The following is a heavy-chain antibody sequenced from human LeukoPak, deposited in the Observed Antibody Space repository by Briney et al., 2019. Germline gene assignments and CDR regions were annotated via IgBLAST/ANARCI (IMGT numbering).Heavy chain of an antibody. J-gene: IGHJ4*02. CDR1: GYTFTSYG. D-gene: IGHD3-22*01. CDR2: ISAYNGNT. CDR3: ARVGDSSGYIPHTPFNYFDY. V-gene: IGHV1-18*01. Sequence: GASVKVSCKASGYTFTSYGISWVRQAPGQGLEWMGWISAYNGNTNYAQKLQGRVTMTTDTSTSTAYMELRSLRSDDTAVYYCARVGDSSGYIPHTPFNYFDYWGQGTLVTVSS.